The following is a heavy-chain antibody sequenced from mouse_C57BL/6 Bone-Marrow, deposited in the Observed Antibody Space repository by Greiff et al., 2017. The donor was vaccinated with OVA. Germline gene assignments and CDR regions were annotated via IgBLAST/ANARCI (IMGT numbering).Heavy chain of an antibody. J-gene: IGHJ3*01. D-gene: IGHD1-1*01. CDR2: INPSTGGT. CDR3: ARGWLYYYGSSPFAY. CDR1: GYSFTGYY. Sequence: EVQLVESGPELVKPGASVKISCKASGYSFTGYYMNWVKQSPEKSLEWIGEINPSTGGTTYNQKFKAKATLTVDKSSSTAYMQLKSLTSEDSGVYYCARGWLYYYGSSPFAYGGQGTLVTVSA. V-gene: IGHV1-42*01.